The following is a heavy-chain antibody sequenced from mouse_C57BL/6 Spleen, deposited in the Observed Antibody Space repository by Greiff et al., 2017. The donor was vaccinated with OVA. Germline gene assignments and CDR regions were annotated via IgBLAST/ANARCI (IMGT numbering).Heavy chain of an antibody. CDR2: ISYSGST. CDR1: GYSITSDY. J-gene: IGHJ4*01. Sequence: EVNVVESGPGLAKPSQSLSLTCSVSGYSITSDYWNWIRKFPGNKLEYMGSISYSGSTYYNPSLKSRISITRDTSKNQYYLQLNSVTTEDTATYYCSRGTTGTRHAMDYWGQGTSVTVSS. V-gene: IGHV3-8*01. CDR3: SRGTTGTRHAMDY. D-gene: IGHD4-1*02.